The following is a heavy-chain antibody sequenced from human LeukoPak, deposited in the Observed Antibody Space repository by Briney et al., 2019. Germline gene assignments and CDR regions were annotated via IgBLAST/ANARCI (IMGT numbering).Heavy chain of an antibody. D-gene: IGHD3-22*01. CDR1: GFTFSSYA. Sequence: GGSLRLSCAASGFTFSSYAMSWVRQAPGKGLEWVSAISGSGGSTYYADSVKGRFTISRDNSKNTLYLQMNSLRAEDTAVYYCARDGSYDSSGYYSYWGQGTLVTVSS. V-gene: IGHV3-23*01. J-gene: IGHJ4*02. CDR3: ARDGSYDSSGYYSY. CDR2: ISGSGGST.